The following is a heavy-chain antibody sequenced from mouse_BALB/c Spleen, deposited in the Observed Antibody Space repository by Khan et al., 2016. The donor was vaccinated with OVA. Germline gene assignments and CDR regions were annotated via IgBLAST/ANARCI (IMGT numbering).Heavy chain of an antibody. D-gene: IGHD1-1*01. Sequence: EVELVESGGDLVKPGGSLKLSCAASGFTLSTYGMSWVRQTPDKRLEWFATFSRGGSYTYFPDRVEWRFTIARDKAKNTLYVQMSSLKSDDTAIYYCARLAYYYDSEGFAYWGQGTLVTVSA. CDR3: ARLAYYYDSEGFAY. V-gene: IGHV5-6*01. J-gene: IGHJ3*01. CDR1: GFTLSTYG. CDR2: FSRGGSYT.